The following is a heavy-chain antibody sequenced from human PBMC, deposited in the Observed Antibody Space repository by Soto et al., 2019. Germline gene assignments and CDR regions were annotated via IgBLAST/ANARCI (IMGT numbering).Heavy chain of an antibody. V-gene: IGHV3-21*01. CDR2: ISSSSSYI. CDR1: GFTFSSYS. CDR3: ASARPYYDILTGYLSAFDI. D-gene: IGHD3-9*01. Sequence: GRSLRLSCAASGFTFSSYSMNWVRQAPGKGLEWVSSISSSSSYIYYADSVKGRFTISRDNAKNSLYLQMKSLRAEDTAVYYCASARPYYDILTGYLSAFDIWGQGTMVTVSS. J-gene: IGHJ3*02.